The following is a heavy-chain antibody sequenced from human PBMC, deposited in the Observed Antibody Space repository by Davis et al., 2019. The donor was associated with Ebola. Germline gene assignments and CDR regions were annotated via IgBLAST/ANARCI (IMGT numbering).Heavy chain of an antibody. CDR2: IYSGGTYT. D-gene: IGHD5-18*01. J-gene: IGHJ4*02. CDR1: GFSFSSYA. Sequence: GGSLRLSCSASGFSFSSYAMHWVRQSPGKGLEWVAVIYSGGTYTNYADSVKGRFTISRDNSKGTLFLQMNTLRVEDTAIYYCVPGTWIRGQGTLVTVSS. V-gene: IGHV3-33*08. CDR3: VPGTWI.